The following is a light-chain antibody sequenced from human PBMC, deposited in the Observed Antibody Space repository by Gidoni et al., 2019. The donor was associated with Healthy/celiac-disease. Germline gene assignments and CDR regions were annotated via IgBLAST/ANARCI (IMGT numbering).Light chain of an antibody. CDR2: EGS. Sequence: GQSITISCTETSSDVGSYNLVSWYQQHPGKAPKLMIYEGSKRPSGVSNRFSGSKSGNTASLTISGLQAEDEADYYCCSYAGSSTFNWVFGGGTKLTVL. V-gene: IGLV2-23*01. CDR3: CSYAGSSTFNWV. CDR1: SSDVGSYNL. J-gene: IGLJ3*02.